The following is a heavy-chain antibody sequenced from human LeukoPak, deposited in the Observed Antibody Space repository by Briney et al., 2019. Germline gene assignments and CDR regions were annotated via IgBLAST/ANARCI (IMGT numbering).Heavy chain of an antibody. D-gene: IGHD6-19*01. CDR2: IYTSGST. CDR1: GGSISSGSYY. V-gene: IGHV4-61*02. CDR3: ARVVPDSSGWTGDAFDI. Sequence: SQTLSLTCTVSGGSISSGSYYWSWIRQPAGKGLEWIGRIYTSGSTNYNPSLKSRVTISVDTSKNQFSLKLSSVTAADTAVYYCARVVPDSSGWTGDAFDIWGQGTMVTVSS. J-gene: IGHJ3*02.